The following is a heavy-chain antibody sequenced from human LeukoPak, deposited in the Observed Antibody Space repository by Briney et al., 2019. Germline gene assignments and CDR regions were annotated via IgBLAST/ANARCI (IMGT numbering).Heavy chain of an antibody. CDR3: AREGEGDCSGGSCSYYYYGMDV. Sequence: ASVKVSCKASGYTFTSYGISWVRQAPGQGLEWMGWISACNGNTNYAQKLQGRVTMTTDTSTSTAYMELRSLRSDDTAVYYCAREGEGDCSGGSCSYYYYGMDVWGQGTTDTVSS. J-gene: IGHJ6*02. CDR1: GYTFTSYG. D-gene: IGHD2-15*01. V-gene: IGHV1-18*01. CDR2: ISACNGNT.